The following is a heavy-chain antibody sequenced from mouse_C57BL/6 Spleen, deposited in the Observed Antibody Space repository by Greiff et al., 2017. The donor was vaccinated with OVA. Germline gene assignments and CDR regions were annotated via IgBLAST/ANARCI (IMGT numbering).Heavy chain of an antibody. CDR2: IYPGSGST. V-gene: IGHV1-55*01. D-gene: IGHD2-4*01. CDR3: ARRGYYDYDGGFAY. Sequence: VQLQQPGAELVKPGASVKMSCKASGYTFTSYWITWVKQRPGQGLEWVGDIYPGSGSTNYNEKFKSKATLTVDTSSSTAYMQLSSLTSEDSAVYYCARRGYYDYDGGFAYWGQGTLVTVSA. J-gene: IGHJ3*01. CDR1: GYTFTSYW.